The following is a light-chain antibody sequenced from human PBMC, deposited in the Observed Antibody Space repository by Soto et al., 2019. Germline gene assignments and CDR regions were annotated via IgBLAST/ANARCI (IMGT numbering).Light chain of an antibody. V-gene: IGKV3-20*01. CDR2: GAS. J-gene: IGKJ5*01. CDR1: QSVSSSY. Sequence: EIMLTQSPGTLSLSPGERATLSCRASQSVSSSYLAWYQQKPGQAPRLLIYGASSRATGIPDRFSGSGSGTDFNLTISRLEPEDFAVYYCQQYGSSLFTFGQGKRLEIK. CDR3: QQYGSSLFT.